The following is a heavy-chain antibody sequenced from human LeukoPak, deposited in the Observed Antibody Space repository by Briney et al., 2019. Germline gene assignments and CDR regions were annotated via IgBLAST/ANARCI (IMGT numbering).Heavy chain of an antibody. CDR2: ISSSSNPI. CDR1: GFTFSSYS. Sequence: GGSLRLSCAASGFTFSSYSMNWVRQAPGRGLEWVSYISSSSNPIWYADSVKGRFTISRDNAKNSLYLQLNSLRAEDTAVYYCARDPGRVRGVLGFDYWGQGIPVTVSS. V-gene: IGHV3-48*04. J-gene: IGHJ4*02. D-gene: IGHD3-10*01. CDR3: ARDPGRVRGVLGFDY.